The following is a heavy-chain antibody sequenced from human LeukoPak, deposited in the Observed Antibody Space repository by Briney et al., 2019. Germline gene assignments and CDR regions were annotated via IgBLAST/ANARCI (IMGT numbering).Heavy chain of an antibody. Sequence: ASVKVSCKASGGTFSSYAISWVRQAPGQGLEWMGGIITIFGTANYAQKFQGRVTITTDESTSTAYMELSSLRSEDTAVYYCARDGTTGTTVAFDIWGQGTMVTVSS. CDR2: IITIFGTA. V-gene: IGHV1-69*05. CDR3: ARDGTTGTTVAFDI. CDR1: GGTFSSYA. J-gene: IGHJ3*02. D-gene: IGHD1-1*01.